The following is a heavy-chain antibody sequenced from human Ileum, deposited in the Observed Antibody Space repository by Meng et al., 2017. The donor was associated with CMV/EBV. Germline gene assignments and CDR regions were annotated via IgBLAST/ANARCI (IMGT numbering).Heavy chain of an antibody. J-gene: IGHJ5*02. CDR3: ARLTSFSLAPFDP. D-gene: IGHD3-16*01. CDR1: GGSINSRNQY. Sequence: SGGSINSRNQYWGWIRQPPGKGLEWIANIYSAGTTYYNPSLKSRVTISIDTSKNQFSLKLTSVTAADTAVYYCARLTSFSLAPFDPWGQGTLVTVSS. V-gene: IGHV4-39*01. CDR2: IYSAGTT.